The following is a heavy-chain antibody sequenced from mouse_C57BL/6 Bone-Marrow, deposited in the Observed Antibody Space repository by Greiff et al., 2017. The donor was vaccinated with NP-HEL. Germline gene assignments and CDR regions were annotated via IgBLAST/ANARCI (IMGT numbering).Heavy chain of an antibody. Sequence: EVQLQQSGPELVEPGDSVKISCKASGYSFTGYFMNWVMQSHGKSLEWIGRINPYNGDTFYNQKFKGKATLTVDKSSSTAHMELRSLTSEDSAVYYCARRGYYYGSSYDWYFDVWGTGTTVTVSS. CDR3: ARRGYYYGSSYDWYFDV. J-gene: IGHJ1*03. V-gene: IGHV1-20*01. D-gene: IGHD1-1*01. CDR2: INPYNGDT. CDR1: GYSFTGYF.